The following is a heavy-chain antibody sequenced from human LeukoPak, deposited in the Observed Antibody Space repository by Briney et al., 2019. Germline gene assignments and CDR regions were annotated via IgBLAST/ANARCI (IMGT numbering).Heavy chain of an antibody. V-gene: IGHV1-8*03. D-gene: IGHD3-10*01. CDR2: MNPNSGNT. CDR1: GHMFTFPTYD. J-gene: IGHJ5*02. CDR3: ARLEVRGLIGP. Sequence: GASVEVSCKASGHMFTFPTYDINWVRQAPGQGLEWMGWMNPNSGNTGYAQRFQDRVTLTWDTSISTAYMELSSLRSEDTAVYYCARLEVRGLIGPWGQGTLVIVSS.